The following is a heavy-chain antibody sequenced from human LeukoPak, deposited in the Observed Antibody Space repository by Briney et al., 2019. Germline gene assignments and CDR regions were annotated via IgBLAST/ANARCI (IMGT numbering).Heavy chain of an antibody. CDR1: GGTFSSYA. Sequence: GASVKVSCKASGGTFSSYAISWVRQAPGQGLEWMGGIVPIFGTANYAQKFQGRVTITADKSTSTAYMELSSLRSEDTAVYYCASPYYDSSGYYYVNHWGQGILVTVSS. J-gene: IGHJ4*02. V-gene: IGHV1-69*06. CDR2: IVPIFGTA. D-gene: IGHD3-22*01. CDR3: ASPYYDSSGYYYVNH.